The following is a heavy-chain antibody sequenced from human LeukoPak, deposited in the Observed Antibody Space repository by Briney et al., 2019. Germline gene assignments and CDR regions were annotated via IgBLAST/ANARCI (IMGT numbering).Heavy chain of an antibody. CDR2: ISSSSSYI. D-gene: IGHD3-22*01. Sequence: GGSLRLSCAASGFSVITNYMNWVRQAPGKGLEWVSSISSSSSYIYYADSVKGRFTISRDNAKNSLYLQMNSLRAEDTAVYYCAREDLVVITPSSIDYWGQGTLVTVSS. J-gene: IGHJ4*02. CDR1: GFSVITNY. V-gene: IGHV3-21*01. CDR3: AREDLVVITPSSIDY.